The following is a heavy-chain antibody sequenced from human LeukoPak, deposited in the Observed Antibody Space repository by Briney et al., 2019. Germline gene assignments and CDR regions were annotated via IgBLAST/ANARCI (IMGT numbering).Heavy chain of an antibody. Sequence: GGSLRLSCAASGFTSDDYAMHWVRPAPGKGLEWVSGISWNSGSIGYADSVKGRFTISRDNAKNSLYLQMISLRAEDMALYYYAKVAFGGIAVAGPFDYWGQGTLVTVSS. CDR2: ISWNSGSI. CDR3: AKVAFGGIAVAGPFDY. V-gene: IGHV3-9*02. J-gene: IGHJ4*02. CDR1: GFTSDDYA. D-gene: IGHD6-19*01.